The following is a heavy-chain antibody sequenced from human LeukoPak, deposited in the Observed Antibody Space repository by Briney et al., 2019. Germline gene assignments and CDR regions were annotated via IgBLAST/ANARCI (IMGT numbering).Heavy chain of an antibody. V-gene: IGHV4-39*01. D-gene: IGHD3-10*01. CDR1: GGSISSSSYY. Sequence: PSETLSLTCTVSGGSISSSSYYWGWIRQPPGKGLEWIGSIYYSGSTYYNPSLKSRVTISVDTSKNQFSLKLSSVTAADTAVYYCARQGDYGSGYVPLDYWGQGTLVTVSS. J-gene: IGHJ4*02. CDR2: IYYSGST. CDR3: ARQGDYGSGYVPLDY.